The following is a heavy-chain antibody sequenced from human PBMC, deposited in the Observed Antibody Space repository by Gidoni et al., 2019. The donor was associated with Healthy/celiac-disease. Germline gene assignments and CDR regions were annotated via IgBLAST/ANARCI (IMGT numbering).Heavy chain of an antibody. J-gene: IGHJ6*02. V-gene: IGHV3-30-3*01. D-gene: IGHD2-21*02. CDR1: GFTFSSYA. CDR3: AREGSVVTPHYYYYYGMDV. CDR2: ISYDGSNK. Sequence: QVQLVESGGGVVQPGRSLRLPCAASGFTFSSYAIHWVRQAPGKGLEWVAVISYDGSNKYYADSVKGRFTISRDNSKNTLYLQMNSLRAEDTAVYYCAREGSVVTPHYYYYYGMDVWGQGTTVTVSS.